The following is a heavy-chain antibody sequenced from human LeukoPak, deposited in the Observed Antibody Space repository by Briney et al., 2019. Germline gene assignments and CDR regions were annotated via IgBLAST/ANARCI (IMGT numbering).Heavy chain of an antibody. V-gene: IGHV1-69*04. CDR2: IIPILGIA. CDR1: GGTFSSYA. J-gene: IGHJ4*02. Sequence: ASVKVSCKASGGTFSSYAISWVRQAPGQGLEWMGRIIPILGIANYAQKFQGRVAITADKSTSTAYMELSSLRAEDTALYYCAKARGPMGGQGTLVTVSS. D-gene: IGHD3-10*01. CDR3: AKARGPM.